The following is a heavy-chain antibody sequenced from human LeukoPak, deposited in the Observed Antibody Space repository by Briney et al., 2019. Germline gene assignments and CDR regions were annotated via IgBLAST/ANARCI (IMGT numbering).Heavy chain of an antibody. CDR1: GFTLSTYS. Sequence: GGSLRLSCAASGFTLSTYSMNWVRQAPGKGLEWVSSISSSGSYIYYADSVKGRFTISRDNAKNSLYLQMNSLRAEDTAVYYCARASGNNYGRFDSWGQGTLVTVSS. V-gene: IGHV3-21*01. J-gene: IGHJ4*02. CDR2: ISSSGSYI. D-gene: IGHD5-18*01. CDR3: ARASGNNYGRFDS.